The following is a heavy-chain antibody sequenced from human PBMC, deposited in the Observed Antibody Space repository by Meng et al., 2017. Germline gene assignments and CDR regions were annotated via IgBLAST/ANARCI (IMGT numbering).Heavy chain of an antibody. Sequence: GESLKISCAASGFTFSSYDMHWVRQATGKGLEWVSAIGTAGDTYYPGSVKGRFTISRDNAKNTLYLQMNSLRAEDTAVYYCAQAWSMVGGQGTMVTVSS. J-gene: IGHJ3*01. CDR3: AQAWSMV. D-gene: IGHD2-15*01. CDR1: GFTFSSYD. V-gene: IGHV3-13*01. CDR2: IGTAGDT.